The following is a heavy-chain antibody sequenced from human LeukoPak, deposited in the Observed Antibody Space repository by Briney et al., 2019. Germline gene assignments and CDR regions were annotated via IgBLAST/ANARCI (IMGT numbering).Heavy chain of an antibody. V-gene: IGHV3-30-3*01. CDR1: GFTFSSYA. D-gene: IGHD6-13*01. CDR3: ARDPGTLATYFDY. CDR2: ISYDGSNK. Sequence: AGGSLRLSFAASGFTFSSYAMHWVRQAPGKGLEWVAVISYDGSNKYYADSVKGRFTISRDNSKNTLYLQMNSLRAEDTAIYYCARDPGTLATYFDYWGPGTLVTVSS. J-gene: IGHJ4*02.